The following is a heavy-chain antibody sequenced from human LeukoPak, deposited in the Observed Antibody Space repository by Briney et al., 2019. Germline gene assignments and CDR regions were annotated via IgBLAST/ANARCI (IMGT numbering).Heavy chain of an antibody. D-gene: IGHD3-3*01. V-gene: IGHV3-23*01. CDR1: GFTFSSYW. CDR3: AKDQEPRFLQTTFDY. Sequence: PGGSLRLSCAASGFTFSSYWMHWVRQAPGKGLEWVAGIGGSGGGTYYGDSVKGRFTVSRDNSKNTLFLHMNNLSAEDTAVYFCAKDQEPRFLQTTFDYWGQGTLVTVSS. J-gene: IGHJ4*02. CDR2: IGGSGGGT.